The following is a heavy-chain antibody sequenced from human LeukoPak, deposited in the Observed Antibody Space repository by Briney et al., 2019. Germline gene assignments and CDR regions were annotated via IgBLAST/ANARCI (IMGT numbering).Heavy chain of an antibody. CDR1: GLTGSHNY. CDR3: IVFGDSNH. J-gene: IGHJ5*02. CDR2: IHTSGDT. D-gene: IGHD4-17*01. Sequence: GGSLTLSCAASGLTGSHNYVSWVRQAPGKGLEWVSAIHTSGDTCYADSVKGRFTISRDTSKNTLYLQINSLRVEGTAVYYCIVFGDSNHWGQGTLVTVSS. V-gene: IGHV3-53*01.